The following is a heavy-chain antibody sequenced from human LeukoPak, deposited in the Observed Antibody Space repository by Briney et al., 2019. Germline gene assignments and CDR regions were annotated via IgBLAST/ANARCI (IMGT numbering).Heavy chain of an antibody. D-gene: IGHD3-10*01. Sequence: GGSLSLSCAASGFTFSSYAMHWVRQAPGKGLEWVAVISYDGSNKYYADSVKGRFAISRDNSKNTLYLQMNSLRAEDTAVYYCARDHGDYYGMDVWGQGSTVTVS. CDR2: ISYDGSNK. CDR1: GFTFSSYA. V-gene: IGHV3-30*09. J-gene: IGHJ6*02. CDR3: ARDHGDYYGMDV.